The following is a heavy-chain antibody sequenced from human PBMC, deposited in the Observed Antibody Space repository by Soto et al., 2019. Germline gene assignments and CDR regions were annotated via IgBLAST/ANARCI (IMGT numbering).Heavy chain of an antibody. CDR3: ARQIYDSDTGPNFQYYFDS. V-gene: IGHV1-69*13. CDR2: IVPLFGTT. D-gene: IGHD3-22*01. CDR1: GGNFSSYG. Sequence: ASVKVSCKASGGNFSSYGISWVRQAPGQGLEWMGGIVPLFGTTNYAHKFRGRVTITADESTSTVYMELSSLRSEDTAAYYCARQIYDSDTGPNFQYYFDSWGQGTPVTVSS. J-gene: IGHJ4*02.